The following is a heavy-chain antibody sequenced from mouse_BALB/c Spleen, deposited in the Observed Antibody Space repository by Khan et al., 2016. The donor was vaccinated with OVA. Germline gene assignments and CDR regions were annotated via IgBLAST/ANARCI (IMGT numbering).Heavy chain of an antibody. CDR3: ARRDYYGSSSFAY. CDR1: GYSLTGYY. V-gene: IGHV1S34*01. CDR2: ISCYNGVI. D-gene: IGHD1-1*01. J-gene: IGHJ3*01. Sequence: LVKTGASVKISCKASGYSLTGYYMHWVKQSHGKSLEWIGYISCYNGVISYNQKFKGKATFTVDTSSSTAYMQFNSLTSEDSAVYYCARRDYYGSSSFAYWGQGTLVTVSA.